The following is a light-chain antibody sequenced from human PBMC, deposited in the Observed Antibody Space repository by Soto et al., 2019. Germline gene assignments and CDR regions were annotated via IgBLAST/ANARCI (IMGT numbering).Light chain of an antibody. J-gene: IGLJ3*02. Sequence: QSALTQPASVSGSPGQSITISCTGTSSDVGGYNYVSWYQLHPGKAPKLMVYEVSNRPSGVSNRFSGSKSGNTASLTISGLQAEDEADYYCSSYTSTSTLWLFGGGTKLTVL. CDR1: SSDVGGYNY. CDR3: SSYTSTSTLWL. V-gene: IGLV2-14*01. CDR2: EVS.